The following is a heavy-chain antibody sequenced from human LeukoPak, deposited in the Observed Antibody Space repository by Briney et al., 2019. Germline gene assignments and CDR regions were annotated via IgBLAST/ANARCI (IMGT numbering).Heavy chain of an antibody. V-gene: IGHV1-8*01. CDR1: GYTFTSYD. J-gene: IGHJ4*02. CDR2: MNPNSGNT. CDR3: ARAGTWIQLWRYYYFDY. Sequence: GASVKVSCKASGYTFTSYDINWVRQATGQGLEWMGWMNPNSGNTGYAQKFQGRVTMTRNTSISTAYTELSSLRSEDTAVYYCARAGTWIQLWRYYYFDYWGQGTLVTVSS. D-gene: IGHD5-18*01.